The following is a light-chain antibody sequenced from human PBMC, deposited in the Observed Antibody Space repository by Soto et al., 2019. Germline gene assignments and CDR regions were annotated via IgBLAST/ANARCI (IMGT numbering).Light chain of an antibody. CDR1: QSISSY. V-gene: IGKV1-39*01. Sequence: DIQMTQSPLSLSASVGDRVTITCRASQSISSYLNWYQQKPGKAPNLLIYAASSLQSGVPSRFSGSASGTDFTLTISSLHPEDFATYYCQQSYSTPFTFGQGTKVDIK. CDR2: AAS. J-gene: IGKJ2*01. CDR3: QQSYSTPFT.